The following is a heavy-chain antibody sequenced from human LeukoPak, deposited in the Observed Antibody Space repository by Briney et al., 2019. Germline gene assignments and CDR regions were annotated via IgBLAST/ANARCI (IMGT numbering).Heavy chain of an antibody. D-gene: IGHD3-22*01. CDR3: AREGYYDSSGSEPIDY. V-gene: IGHV3-7*01. Sequence: GGSLRLSCAASGFTFSSYWMSWVRQAPGKGLEWVANIKQDGSEKYYVDSVKGRFTISRDNAKNSLYLQMNSLRAEDTAVYYCAREGYYDSSGSEPIDYWGQGTLVTVSS. CDR2: IKQDGSEK. CDR1: GFTFSSYW. J-gene: IGHJ4*02.